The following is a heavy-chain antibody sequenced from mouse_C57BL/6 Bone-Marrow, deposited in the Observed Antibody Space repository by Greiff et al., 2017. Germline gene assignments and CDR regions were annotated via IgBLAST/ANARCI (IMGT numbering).Heavy chain of an antibody. Sequence: ESGPSLVRPSPTLSLTCTVTGFSINSDCYWIWIRQFPGNKLEYIGYTFYSGITYYNPSLESRTYITRATSKNQFSLKLSSVTTEDTATYYCAREGGTTEYFDVWGTGTTVTVSS. CDR2: TFYSGIT. J-gene: IGHJ1*03. V-gene: IGHV3-3*01. CDR3: AREGGTTEYFDV. D-gene: IGHD1-1*01. CDR1: GFSINSDCY.